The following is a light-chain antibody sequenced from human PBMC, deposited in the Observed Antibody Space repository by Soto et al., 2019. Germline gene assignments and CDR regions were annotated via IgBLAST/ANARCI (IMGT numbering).Light chain of an antibody. CDR3: QQYLNSPRT. J-gene: IGKJ1*01. CDR2: DAS. V-gene: IGKV3-20*01. CDR1: QRVASD. Sequence: VLTQSRGTLSLSPGEVATLSCRASQRVASDLAWYLQKPGQPPRLLIYDASIRATGIPDRISGSGSERDFTLTISRREPEDAAVYYCQQYLNSPRTFGQGTKVDIK.